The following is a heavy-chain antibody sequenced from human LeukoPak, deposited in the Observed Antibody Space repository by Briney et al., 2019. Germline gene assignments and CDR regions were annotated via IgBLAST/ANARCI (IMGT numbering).Heavy chain of an antibody. D-gene: IGHD6-13*01. CDR3: ARGAISSWYED. J-gene: IGHJ4*02. CDR1: GFSVSSNY. CDR2: LYSGGSI. V-gene: IGHV3-66*01. Sequence: GGSLRLSCAASGFSVSSNYMSWVRQAPGKGLEWVSVLYSGGSIFYADSVKGRFTISRDISKNMLYLQMNSLRADDTAVYYCARGAISSWYEDWGQGTLVTVSS.